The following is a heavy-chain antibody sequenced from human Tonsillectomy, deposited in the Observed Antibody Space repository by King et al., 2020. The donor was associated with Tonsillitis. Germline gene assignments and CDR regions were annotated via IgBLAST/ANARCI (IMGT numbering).Heavy chain of an antibody. CDR3: AKDGYSEYQLPSRCDS. D-gene: IGHD2-2*01. CDR2: ISGSGGST. CDR1: GFTFSSYA. Sequence: VQLVESGGGLVQPGGSLRLSCAASGFTFSSYAMSWVRQAPGKGLEWVSAISGSGGSTYYADSVKGRFTISRDNSKNTLYLQMNSLRAEDTAVDYCAKDGYSEYQLPSRCDSWGQGPLVTVSS. J-gene: IGHJ4*02. V-gene: IGHV3-23*04.